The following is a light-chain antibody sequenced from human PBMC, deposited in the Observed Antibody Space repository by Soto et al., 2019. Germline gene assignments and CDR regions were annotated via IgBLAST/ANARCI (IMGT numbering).Light chain of an antibody. CDR3: QHYSSSPTT. V-gene: IGKV3-20*01. Sequence: EIVLTQSPGTLSLSPGERATLNWRASQSVRSSFVAWFQQKPGQAPRLLIYGTSSRATGIPDRFSGSGSGTDFTLTIRRLEPEDFAVYYCQHYSSSPTTFGQGTKVDIK. CDR2: GTS. J-gene: IGKJ1*01. CDR1: QSVRSSF.